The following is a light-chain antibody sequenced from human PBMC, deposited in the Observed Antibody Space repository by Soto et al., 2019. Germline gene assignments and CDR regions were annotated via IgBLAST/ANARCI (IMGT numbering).Light chain of an antibody. J-gene: IGKJ1*01. V-gene: IGKV1-6*01. CDR3: QQLTDWPPQWT. CDR1: QGIRND. Sequence: AIQMTQSPSSLSASVGDRVTITCRASQGIRNDLDWFQQKPGKAPKLLIYAASNLQSGVPARFSGSGSGTDFTLTISSLQPEDFATYYCQQLTDWPPQWTFGQGTKVDIK. CDR2: AAS.